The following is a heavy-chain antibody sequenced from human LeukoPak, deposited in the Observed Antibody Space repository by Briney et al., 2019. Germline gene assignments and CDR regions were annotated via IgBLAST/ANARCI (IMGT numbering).Heavy chain of an antibody. CDR3: ARDRGIAAPVDY. J-gene: IGHJ4*02. CDR1: GGSISSYY. V-gene: IGHV4-39*07. D-gene: IGHD6-13*01. Sequence: SETLSLTCTVSGGSISSYYWGWIRQPPGKGLEWIGSIYYSGSTYYNPSLKSRVTISVDTSKNQFSLKLSSVTAADTAVYYCARDRGIAAPVDYWGQGTLVTVSS. CDR2: IYYSGST.